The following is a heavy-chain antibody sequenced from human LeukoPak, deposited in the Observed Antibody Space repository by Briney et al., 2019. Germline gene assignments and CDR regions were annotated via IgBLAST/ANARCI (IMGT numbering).Heavy chain of an antibody. V-gene: IGHV1-69*05. CDR2: IIPIFGTA. J-gene: IGHJ3*02. CDR1: GGTFSSYA. Sequence: ASVKVSCKASGGTFSSYAISWVRQAPGQGREWMGRIIPIFGTANYAQKFQGRVTITTDESTSTAYMELSSLRSEDTAVYYCARAQGLDSSGYSFAFDIWGQGTMVTVST. D-gene: IGHD3-22*01. CDR3: ARAQGLDSSGYSFAFDI.